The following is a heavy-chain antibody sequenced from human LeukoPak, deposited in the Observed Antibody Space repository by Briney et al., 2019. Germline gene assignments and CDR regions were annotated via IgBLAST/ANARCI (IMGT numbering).Heavy chain of an antibody. V-gene: IGHV1-2*02. CDR3: AVGGGYDYRMDY. Sequence: ASVKVSCKPSGYTFTGYYMHWVRQAAGQGLEWMGWINPNSGGTNYAQKFQGRVTMTRDTSISTAYMELSRLRSDDTAVYYCAVGGGYDYRMDYWGQGTLVTVSS. J-gene: IGHJ4*02. CDR1: GYTFTGYY. CDR2: INPNSGGT. D-gene: IGHD5-12*01.